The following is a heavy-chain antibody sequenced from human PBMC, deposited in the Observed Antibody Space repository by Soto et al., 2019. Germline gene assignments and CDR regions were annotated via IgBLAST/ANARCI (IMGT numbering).Heavy chain of an antibody. Sequence: QVQLQESGPGLVQPSQTLSLTCTVSGGSISSGGYYWSWIRQHPGTGLEWIGHISYSGSTYYNTSLKSRXTLSLDTSRNQCSLIVNSVTAADAAVYYCARGVLHWGQGTLVTVSS. CDR2: ISYSGST. V-gene: IGHV4-31*03. CDR3: ARGVLH. J-gene: IGHJ4*01. CDR1: GGSISSGGYY.